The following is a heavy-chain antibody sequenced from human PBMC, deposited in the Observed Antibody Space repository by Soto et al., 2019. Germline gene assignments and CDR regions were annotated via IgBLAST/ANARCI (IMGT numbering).Heavy chain of an antibody. V-gene: IGHV4-31*03. CDR2: IYYSGST. CDR1: GGSISSGGYY. CDR3: ARDHRGVRGSYRMHWFEP. Sequence: QVQLQESGPGLVKPSQTLSLTCTVSGGSISSGGYYWSWIRQHPGKGLEWIGYIYYSGSTYYNPSLKRRVTISVDTSKNQFSLKLSAVTAADTAVYYCARDHRGVRGSYRMHWFEPWGQGTLVTVSS. J-gene: IGHJ5*02. D-gene: IGHD3-16*02.